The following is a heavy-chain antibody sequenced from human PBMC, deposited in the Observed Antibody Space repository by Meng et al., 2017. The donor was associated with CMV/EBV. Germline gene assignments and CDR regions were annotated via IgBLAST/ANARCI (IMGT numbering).Heavy chain of an antibody. CDR2: ITTTGTST. D-gene: IGHD6-19*01. Sequence: EVQLLESGGGLVQPGGSLRLSCAASGFIPSNYAMNWVRQAPGRGLEWVSTITTTGTSTYYADSVKGRFTISRDNSKGSLYLQVNSLGADDTAVYYCARGWTVFDYWGQGTLVTVSS. CDR1: GFIPSNYA. V-gene: IGHV3-23*01. J-gene: IGHJ4*02. CDR3: ARGWTVFDY.